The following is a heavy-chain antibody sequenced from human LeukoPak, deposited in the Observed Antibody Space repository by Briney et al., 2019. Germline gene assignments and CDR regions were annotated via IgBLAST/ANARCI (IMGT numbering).Heavy chain of an antibody. D-gene: IGHD3-3*01. J-gene: IGHJ6*02. V-gene: IGHV1-2*02. CDR2: INPNSGGT. CDR1: GYTFTSYY. Sequence: ASVKVSCKASGYTFTSYYMHWVRQAPGQGLEWMGWINPNSGGTNYAQKFQGRVTMTRDTSISTAYMELSRLRSDDTAVYYCAILAPALNYDRYGMDVWGQGTTVTVSS. CDR3: AILAPALNYDRYGMDV.